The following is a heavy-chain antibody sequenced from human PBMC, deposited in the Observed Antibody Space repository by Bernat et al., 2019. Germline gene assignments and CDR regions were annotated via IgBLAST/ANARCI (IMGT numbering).Heavy chain of an antibody. CDR1: GFPFSSYA. J-gene: IGHJ4*02. D-gene: IGHD2-2*01. V-gene: IGHV3-23*04. Sequence: EVQLVESGGGLVQPGGSLRLSCAATGFPFSSYAMSWVRQAPGKGREWVSDISGSGGSTSYAYSVNGRFTISRDISKNTLYLQMNSLRAEDTAVYYCAKGHIVVVPAASLDYWGQGTLVTVSS. CDR2: ISGSGGST. CDR3: AKGHIVVVPAASLDY.